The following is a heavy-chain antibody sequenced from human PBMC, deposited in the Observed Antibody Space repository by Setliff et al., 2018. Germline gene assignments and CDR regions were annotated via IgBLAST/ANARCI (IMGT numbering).Heavy chain of an antibody. CDR3: AISTIFGVVSPTPDAFDI. J-gene: IGHJ3*02. CDR1: GGTFSIYT. V-gene: IGHV1-69*08. CDR2: IIPIFGTA. D-gene: IGHD3-3*01. Sequence: SVKVSCKASGGTFSIYTISWVRQAPGQGLEWMGRIIPIFGTANYAQKFQGRVTITADKSTSTAYMELSTLRSEDTAVYYCAISTIFGVVSPTPDAFDIWGQGTMVTVSS.